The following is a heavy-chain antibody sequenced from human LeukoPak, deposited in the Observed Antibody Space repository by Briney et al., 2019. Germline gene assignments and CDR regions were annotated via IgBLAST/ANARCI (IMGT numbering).Heavy chain of an antibody. CDR1: GFTFSSYA. Sequence: GRSLRLSCAASGFTFSSYAMHWVRQAPGKGLEWVAVISYDGSNKYYADSVKGRFTISRDNSKNTLYLQMNSLRAEDTAVYYCARDDGVTPVTTEPDYWGQGTLVTVSS. D-gene: IGHD4-17*01. V-gene: IGHV3-30*04. J-gene: IGHJ4*02. CDR3: ARDDGVTPVTTEPDY. CDR2: ISYDGSNK.